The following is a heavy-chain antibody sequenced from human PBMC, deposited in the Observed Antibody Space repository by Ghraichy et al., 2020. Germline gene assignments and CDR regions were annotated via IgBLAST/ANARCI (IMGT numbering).Heavy chain of an antibody. CDR1: GFTFSSYW. J-gene: IGHJ5*02. CDR2: IKQDGSEK. V-gene: IGHV3-7*03. D-gene: IGHD6-19*01. CDR3: ARDLDSSGWYFWFDP. Sequence: GESLNISCAASGFTFSSYWMSWVRQAPGKGLEWVANIKQDGSEKYYVDSVKGRFTISRDNAKNSLYLQMNSLRAEDTAVYYCARDLDSSGWYFWFDPWGQGTLVTVSS.